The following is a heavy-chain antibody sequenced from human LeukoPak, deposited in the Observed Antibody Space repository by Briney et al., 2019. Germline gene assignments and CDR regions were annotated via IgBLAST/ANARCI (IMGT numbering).Heavy chain of an antibody. CDR1: GYTFTSYY. Sequence: ASVKVSCKASGYTFTSYYMHWVRQAPGQGLEWMGIINPSGGSTSYAQKFQGRVTMTRDTSISTAYMELSRLRSDDTAVYYCALGYCSGGSCYMSCYYYYMDVWSKGTTVTVSS. CDR2: INPSGGST. J-gene: IGHJ6*03. CDR3: ALGYCSGGSCYMSCYYYYMDV. V-gene: IGHV1-46*01. D-gene: IGHD2-15*01.